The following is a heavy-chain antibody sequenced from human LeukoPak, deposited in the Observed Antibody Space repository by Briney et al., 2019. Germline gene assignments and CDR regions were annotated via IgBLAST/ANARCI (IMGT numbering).Heavy chain of an antibody. CDR3: AKDGRKRMTMIINEPKRPYYWDY. J-gene: IGHJ4*02. CDR1: GFTFSSYA. D-gene: IGHD3-22*01. Sequence: GGSLRLSCAASGFTFSSYAMGWVRQAPGKGLEWVSAISGSGGSTYYADSVKGRFTISRDNSKNTLYLQVNSLRAEDTAIYYCAKDGRKRMTMIINEPKRPYYWDYWGQGTLVTVSS. CDR2: ISGSGGST. V-gene: IGHV3-23*01.